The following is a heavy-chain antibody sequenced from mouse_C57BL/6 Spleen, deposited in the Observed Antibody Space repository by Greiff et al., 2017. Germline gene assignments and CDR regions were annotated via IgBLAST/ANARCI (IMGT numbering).Heavy chain of an antibody. CDR2: ISSGSSTI. CDR1: GFTFSDYG. J-gene: IGHJ3*01. Sequence: DVMLVESGGGLVKPGGSLKLSCAASGFTFSDYGIHWVRQAPEKGLEWVAYISSGSSTIYYADTFKGRFTISRDNAKNTLFLQMTSLRSEDTAMYYCARGHGYPWFAYWGQGTLVTVSA. V-gene: IGHV5-17*01. CDR3: ARGHGYPWFAY. D-gene: IGHD2-2*01.